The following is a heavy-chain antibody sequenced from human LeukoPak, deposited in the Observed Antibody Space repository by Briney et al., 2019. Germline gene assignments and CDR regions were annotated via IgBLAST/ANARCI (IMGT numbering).Heavy chain of an antibody. CDR1: GGSISSYY. Sequence: PSETLSLTCTVSGGSISSYYWSWIRQPPGKGLEWIGYIYYSGSTNYNPSLKSRVTISVDTSKNQFSLKLSSVTAADTAVYYCACRGYSYGYYFDYWGQGTLVTVSS. J-gene: IGHJ4*02. CDR3: ACRGYSYGYYFDY. CDR2: IYYSGST. D-gene: IGHD5-18*01. V-gene: IGHV4-59*01.